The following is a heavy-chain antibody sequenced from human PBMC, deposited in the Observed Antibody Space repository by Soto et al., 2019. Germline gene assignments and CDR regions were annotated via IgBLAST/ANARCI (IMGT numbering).Heavy chain of an antibody. J-gene: IGHJ4*02. Sequence: SETLSLTCTVTGGSINTYYWSWIRQSAGKGLEWIGRVYTTGSTNYNPSLKSRVTISVDTSRNQFSLSLRSVTAADTAVYSSAKDFTFYFGHFQEMRCNFDHWGQGTLVTVSS. D-gene: IGHD1-26*01. CDR2: VYTTGST. V-gene: IGHV4-4*07. CDR1: GGSINTYY. CDR3: AKDFTFYFGHFQEMRCNFDH.